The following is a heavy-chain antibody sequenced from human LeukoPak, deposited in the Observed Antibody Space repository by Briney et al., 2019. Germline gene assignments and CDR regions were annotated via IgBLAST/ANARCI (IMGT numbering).Heavy chain of an antibody. V-gene: IGHV4-59*04. CDR3: ARLAGLGRWLQFTH. J-gene: IGHJ1*01. Sequence: SETLSLTCTVSGGSISSHYWSWIRQPPGKGLEWIGTAYYGGSSYYKTSLKSRVTISFDTTKNHFSLTLASVTAADTAVYYCARLAGLGRWLQFTHWGQGILVTVSS. CDR2: AYYGGSS. D-gene: IGHD5-24*01. CDR1: GGSISSHY.